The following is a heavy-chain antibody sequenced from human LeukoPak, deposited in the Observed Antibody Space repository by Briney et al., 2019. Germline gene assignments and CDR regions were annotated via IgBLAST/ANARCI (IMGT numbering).Heavy chain of an antibody. V-gene: IGHV1-2*02. CDR1: GYTFTGYY. J-gene: IGHJ4*02. CDR2: INPNSGGT. CDR3: ARTEGYCSSTSCSTSEFDY. D-gene: IGHD2-2*01. Sequence: ASVTVSCKASGYTFTGYYMHWVRQAPGHGLEWVGWINPNSGGTNYAQKFQGRVTMTRDTSISTAYMELSRLRSDDTAVYYCARTEGYCSSTSCSTSEFDYWGQGTLVTVSS.